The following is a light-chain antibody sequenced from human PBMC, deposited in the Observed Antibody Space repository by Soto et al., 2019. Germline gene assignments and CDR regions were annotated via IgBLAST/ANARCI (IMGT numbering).Light chain of an antibody. CDR2: DAS. CDR1: QSISSW. V-gene: IGKV1-5*01. Sequence: DIQLTQSPSTLSASVGDRVTITCRASQSISSWLAWYQQKPGKAPKLLIYDASSLESGVPSRFSGSGAVTEFTPTISSLQPDDFAAYYCQHYNSYSPITFGQGTRLEIK. CDR3: QHYNSYSPIT. J-gene: IGKJ5*01.